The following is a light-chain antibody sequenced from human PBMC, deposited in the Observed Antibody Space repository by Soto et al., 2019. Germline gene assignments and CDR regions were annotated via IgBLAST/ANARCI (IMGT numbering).Light chain of an antibody. CDR1: QSINFYY. CDR3: QQHGQWPIT. Sequence: RSWLPGERVTPSCRAGQSINFYYLTWNQLKSGQAPRLLIYDASTRATGTPARFSGSGSGTDFALTISSLQPEDFATYYCQQHGQWPITFGQGTRLEIK. V-gene: IGKV3D-7*01. J-gene: IGKJ5*01. CDR2: DAS.